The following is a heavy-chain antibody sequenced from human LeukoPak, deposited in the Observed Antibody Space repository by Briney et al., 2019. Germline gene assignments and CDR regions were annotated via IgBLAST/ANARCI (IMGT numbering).Heavy chain of an antibody. CDR1: GFTFSSYE. D-gene: IGHD3-10*01. Sequence: PGGSLRLSCAASGFTFSSYEMNWVRQAPGKGLEWVSYISSSGSTIYYADSVKGRFTISRDNAKNSLYLQMNSLRAEDTAVYYCARDKDMVRGIWNYYNGMDVWGQGTTVTVSS. CDR3: ARDKDMVRGIWNYYNGMDV. V-gene: IGHV3-48*03. J-gene: IGHJ6*02. CDR2: ISSSGSTI.